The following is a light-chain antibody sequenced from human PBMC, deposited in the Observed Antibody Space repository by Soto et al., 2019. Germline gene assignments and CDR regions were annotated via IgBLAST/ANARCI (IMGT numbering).Light chain of an antibody. V-gene: IGKV1-5*01. J-gene: IGKJ4*01. CDR3: QQSYSSVT. Sequence: DIQMTQSPSILSASVGDRVTITCRASQSIRSWLAWYQQKPGKAPKLLIYDAYSLESGVPSRFSGRRSGTDFTLTISSLQPEDFATYYCQQSYSSVTFGGGTKVDIK. CDR2: DAY. CDR1: QSIRSW.